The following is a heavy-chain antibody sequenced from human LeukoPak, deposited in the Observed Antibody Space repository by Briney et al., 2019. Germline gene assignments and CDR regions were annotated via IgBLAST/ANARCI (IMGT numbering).Heavy chain of an antibody. D-gene: IGHD3-10*01. CDR1: GYTFTGYY. Sequence: ASVKVSCKASGYTFTGYYMHWVRQAPGQGLEWMGWINPNSGGTNYAQKFQGRVTMTRDTSISTAYMELSRLRSDDTAVYYCARDSHGSGSYYNLGVWGQGTLVTVSS. CDR3: ARDSHGSGSYYNLGV. J-gene: IGHJ4*02. V-gene: IGHV1-2*02. CDR2: INPNSGGT.